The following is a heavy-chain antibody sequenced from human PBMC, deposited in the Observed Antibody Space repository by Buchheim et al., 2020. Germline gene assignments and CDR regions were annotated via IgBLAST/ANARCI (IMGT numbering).Heavy chain of an antibody. V-gene: IGHV4-59*01. CDR2: IYYSVST. Sequence: QVQLQESGPGLVKPSETLSLTCTVSGGSISSYYWSWIRQPPGKGLEWIGYIYYSVSTNYNPSLKSRVTISVDTSKNQFSLKLSSVTAADTAVYYCARGRYCSGGSCFVPWGQGTL. J-gene: IGHJ5*02. CDR3: ARGRYCSGGSCFVP. D-gene: IGHD2-15*01. CDR1: GGSISSYY.